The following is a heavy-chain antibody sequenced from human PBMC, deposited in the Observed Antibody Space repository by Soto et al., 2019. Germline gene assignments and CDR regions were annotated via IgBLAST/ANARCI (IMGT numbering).Heavy chain of an antibody. Sequence: EVQLLESGGGLVQPGGSLRLSCVASGFTFSSYAMTWVRQAPGKGLAWVSAISGSGGSTYYADSVKGRFTISRDNSKNTLYLQMNSLRAEDTAVYYCAKDRGSGSTTWYSGWFDPWGQGTLVTVSS. CDR3: AKDRGSGSTTWYSGWFDP. D-gene: IGHD6-13*01. V-gene: IGHV3-23*01. CDR2: ISGSGGST. J-gene: IGHJ5*02. CDR1: GFTFSSYA.